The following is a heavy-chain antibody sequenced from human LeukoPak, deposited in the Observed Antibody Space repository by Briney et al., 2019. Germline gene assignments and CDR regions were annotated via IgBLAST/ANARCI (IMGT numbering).Heavy chain of an antibody. Sequence: SETLSLTCAVYGGSFSGYYWSWIRQPPGKGLEWIGEINHSGSTNYNPSLKSRVTISVDTSKNQFSLKLSSVTAADTAVYYCARGLRPNYQYYYYMDVWGKGTTVTVSS. J-gene: IGHJ6*03. CDR1: GGSFSGYY. CDR3: ARGLRPNYQYYYYMDV. D-gene: IGHD3-16*01. CDR2: INHSGST. V-gene: IGHV4-34*01.